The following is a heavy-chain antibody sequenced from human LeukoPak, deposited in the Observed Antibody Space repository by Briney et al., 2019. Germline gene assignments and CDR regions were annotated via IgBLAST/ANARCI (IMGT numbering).Heavy chain of an antibody. CDR1: GFIVSSNY. D-gene: IGHD3-22*01. J-gene: IGHJ6*02. V-gene: IGHV3-53*01. Sequence: GGSLRLSCAASGFIVSSNYMSWVRQAPGKGLEWVSVIYSGGSTYYADSVKGRFTISRDNSKNTLYLQMNSLRAEDTAVYYCASPLGDSSGYSVYGMDVWGQGTTVTVSS. CDR3: ASPLGDSSGYSVYGMDV. CDR2: IYSGGST.